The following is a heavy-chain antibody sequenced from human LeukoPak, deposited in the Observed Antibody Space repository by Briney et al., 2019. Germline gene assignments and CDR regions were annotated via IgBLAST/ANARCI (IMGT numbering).Heavy chain of an antibody. CDR2: IYYSGST. V-gene: IGHV4-39*01. CDR1: GGSISSSSYY. D-gene: IGHD6-13*01. J-gene: IGHJ4*02. CDR3: ARQVYSSSWYLFDY. Sequence: PSETLSLTCTVSGGSISSSSYYWGWIRQPPGKGLEWIGSIYYSGSTYYNPSLKGRVTISVDTSKNQFSLKLSSVTAADTAVYYCARQVYSSSWYLFDYWGQGTLVTVSS.